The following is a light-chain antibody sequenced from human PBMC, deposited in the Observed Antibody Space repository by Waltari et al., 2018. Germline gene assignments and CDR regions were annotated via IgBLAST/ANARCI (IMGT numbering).Light chain of an antibody. V-gene: IGKV1-5*01. CDR2: DAS. Sequence: DIQMTQSPSTLSASVGDRVTITCRASQSINNWLAWFQQKPGKAPKLLIYDASSLESGVPSTFSGSGSGTEFTLTISSLQPDDFATYYCQQYNSFWTFGQGTKVEIK. CDR1: QSINNW. CDR3: QQYNSFWT. J-gene: IGKJ1*01.